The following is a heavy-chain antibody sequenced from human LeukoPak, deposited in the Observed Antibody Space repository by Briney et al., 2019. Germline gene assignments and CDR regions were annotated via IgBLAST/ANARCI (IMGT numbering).Heavy chain of an antibody. CDR1: GFTFSTHA. D-gene: IGHD3-10*01. CDR2: IGGSGEDT. Sequence: GGSLRLSCAASGFTFSTHAMNWVRQAPGKGLEWVSSIGGSGEDTYYADSVKGRFSISRDNSKNTVFLQMNSLSRDDTAVYYCARGGVSIGGGPFVVWVKGTTIPASS. V-gene: IGHV3-23*01. J-gene: IGHJ6*04. CDR3: ARGGVSIGGGPFVV.